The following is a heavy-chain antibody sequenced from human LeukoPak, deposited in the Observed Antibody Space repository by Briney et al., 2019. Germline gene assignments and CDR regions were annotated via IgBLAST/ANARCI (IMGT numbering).Heavy chain of an antibody. CDR3: AKGIPSSSSGGAYYFDY. Sequence: GGSLRLSCAASGFTLSSYGMHWVRQTPGKGLEWVSAIRSSAGRTWYADSVKGRFTISRDNSKNTLYLQMSSLRAEDTAVYYCAKGIPSSSSGGAYYFDYWGQGTLVTVSS. J-gene: IGHJ4*02. CDR1: GFTLSSYG. CDR2: IRSSAGRT. D-gene: IGHD6-13*01. V-gene: IGHV3-23*01.